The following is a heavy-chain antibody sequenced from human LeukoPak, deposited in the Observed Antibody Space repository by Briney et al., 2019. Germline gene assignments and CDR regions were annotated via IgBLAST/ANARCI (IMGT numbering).Heavy chain of an antibody. CDR1: GFTFSRYW. CDR2: TNRRGDIT. CDR3: ARKGLGGELGGFDS. V-gene: IGHV3-20*01. D-gene: IGHD1-7*01. J-gene: IGHJ4*02. Sequence: GGSLRLSCAASGFTFSRYWMSWVRQAPGKGLEWVSGTNRRGDITGYADFVKGRFTISRDNAKNSLYLQMNSLRVEDTALYHCARKGLGGELGGFDSWGQGTLVTVSS.